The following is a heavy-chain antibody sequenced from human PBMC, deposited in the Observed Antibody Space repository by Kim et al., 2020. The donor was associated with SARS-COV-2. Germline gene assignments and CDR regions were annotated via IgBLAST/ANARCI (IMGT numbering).Heavy chain of an antibody. CDR2: INHSGST. V-gene: IGHV4-34*01. CDR3: ARTRKGYDFWSGYSRYYYGMDV. D-gene: IGHD3-3*01. CDR1: GGSFSGYY. J-gene: IGHJ6*02. Sequence: SETLSLTCAVYGGSFSGYYWSWIRQPPGKGLEWIGEINHSGSTNYNPSLKSRVTISVDTSKNQFSLKLSSVTAADTAVYYCARTRKGYDFWSGYSRYYYGMDVWGQGTTVTVSS.